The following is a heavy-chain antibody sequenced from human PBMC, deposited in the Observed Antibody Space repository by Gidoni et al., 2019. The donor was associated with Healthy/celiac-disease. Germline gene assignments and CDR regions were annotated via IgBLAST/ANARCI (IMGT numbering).Heavy chain of an antibody. Sequence: EVQLVESGGGLVQPGRSLRLSCAASAVTFSDHYMDGVRQDPGKGLEWVGRTRTKANSYTTEYAASVKGRFTISRDDSKNSLYLQMNSLKTEDTAVYYCARVTEYYYDSSGYYTKYFQHWGQGTLVTVSS. V-gene: IGHV3-72*01. CDR3: ARVTEYYYDSSGYYTKYFQH. CDR2: TRTKANSYTT. D-gene: IGHD3-22*01. CDR1: AVTFSDHY. J-gene: IGHJ1*01.